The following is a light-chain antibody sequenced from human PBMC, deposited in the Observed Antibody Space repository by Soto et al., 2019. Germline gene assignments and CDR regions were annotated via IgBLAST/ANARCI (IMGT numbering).Light chain of an antibody. Sequence: QSALTQPASVSGSPGQSITISCTGTSSDVGSYNYVSWYQQHPGKAPRLMIYASSNRPSGVSHRFSGSRSGNTASLTISGLQAEDEADYYCCSFVGSSTVVVFGGGTQLTVL. CDR2: ASS. CDR1: SSDVGSYNY. J-gene: IGLJ2*01. V-gene: IGLV2-14*01. CDR3: CSFVGSSTVVV.